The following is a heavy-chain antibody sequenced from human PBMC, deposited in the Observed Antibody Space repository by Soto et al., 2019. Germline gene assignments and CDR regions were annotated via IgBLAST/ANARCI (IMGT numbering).Heavy chain of an antibody. D-gene: IGHD3-22*01. J-gene: IGHJ4*02. CDR1: GYSFAGYW. CDR2: IDPSDSQT. V-gene: IGHV5-10-1*01. CDR3: ARQIYDSDTGPNFQYYFDS. Sequence: GESLKISCKGSGYSFAGYWTTWVRQKPGKGLEWMGRIDPSDSQTYYSPSFRGHVTISVTKSITTVFLQWSSLRASDTAMYYCARQIYDSDTGPNFQYYFDSWGQGTPVTVS.